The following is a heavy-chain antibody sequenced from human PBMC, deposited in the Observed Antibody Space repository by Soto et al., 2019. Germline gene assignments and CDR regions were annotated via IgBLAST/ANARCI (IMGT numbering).Heavy chain of an antibody. CDR2: IYSSGST. V-gene: IGHV4-31*03. D-gene: IGHD6-19*01. Sequence: QVQLQESGPGLVKPSQTLSLTCTVSGVSINSGVYYWSWIRQHPGKGLEWIGYIYSSGSTYYNPSLKSRVTMSGDTSKNQFSLNLRSVTAADTAVYYCAREEALAGTFWYFDLWGRGTLVTVS. CDR1: GVSINSGVYY. CDR3: AREEALAGTFWYFDL. J-gene: IGHJ2*01.